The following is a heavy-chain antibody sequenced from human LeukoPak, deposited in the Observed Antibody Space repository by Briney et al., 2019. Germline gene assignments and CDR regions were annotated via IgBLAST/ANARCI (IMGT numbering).Heavy chain of an antibody. Sequence: GGCLRLSCAASGFTLSSYGMHWVRQAPGKGLEWVAVIWYDGSNKYYTDSVKGRFTISRDNPKNTLYLQMNSLRAEDTAVYYCAKGGYSGPLDYWGQGTTDHRLL. D-gene: IGHD5-12*01. CDR2: IWYDGSNK. V-gene: IGHV3-33*06. CDR1: GFTLSSYG. CDR3: AKGGYSGPLDY. J-gene: IGHJ4*02.